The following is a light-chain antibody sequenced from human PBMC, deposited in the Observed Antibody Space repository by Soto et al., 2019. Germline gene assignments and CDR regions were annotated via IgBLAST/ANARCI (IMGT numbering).Light chain of an antibody. J-gene: IGLJ3*02. CDR3: CSYRSGTTWV. V-gene: IGLV2-14*01. CDR2: EVT. Sequence: QSALTQPASVSGSPGQSITISCTGTSSDVGGYNYVSWYQQHPGKAPKLMIYEVTNRPSGVSHRFSGSKSGNSASLTISGLQAEDEADYYCCSYRSGTTWVFGGGTKRTVL. CDR1: SSDVGGYNY.